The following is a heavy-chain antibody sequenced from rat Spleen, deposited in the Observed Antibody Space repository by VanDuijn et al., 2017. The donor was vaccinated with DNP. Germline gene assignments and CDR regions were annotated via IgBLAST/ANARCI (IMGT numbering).Heavy chain of an antibody. Sequence: EVQLVESGGGLVQPGRSLKLSCAASGFTFSDYYMAWVRQAPTKGLEWVAYSNYDGGGTYYGDSVKGRFTISRDNAKSTLYLQMNSLRSEDMATYYCTRHVLPLRVWDYWGQGVTVTVSS. CDR3: TRHVLPLRVWDY. CDR1: GFTFSDYY. D-gene: IGHD1-4*01. CDR2: SNYDGGGT. J-gene: IGHJ2*01. V-gene: IGHV5-22*01.